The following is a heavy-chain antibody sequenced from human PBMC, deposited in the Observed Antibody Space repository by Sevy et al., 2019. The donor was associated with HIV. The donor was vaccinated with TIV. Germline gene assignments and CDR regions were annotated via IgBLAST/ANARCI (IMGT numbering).Heavy chain of an antibody. V-gene: IGHV3-48*03. CDR2: ISSSGSTI. CDR1: GFTFSSYE. CDR3: ARMGGYLNAFDI. J-gene: IGHJ3*02. D-gene: IGHD3-16*01. Sequence: GGSLRLSCAASGFTFSSYEMNWVRQALGKGLEWVSYISSSGSTIYYADSVKGRFTISRDNAKNSLYLQMNSLRAEDTAVYYCARMGGYLNAFDIWGQGTMVTVSS.